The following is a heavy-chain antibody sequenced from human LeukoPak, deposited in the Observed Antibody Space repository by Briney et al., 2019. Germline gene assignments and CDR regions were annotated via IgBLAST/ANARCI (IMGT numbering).Heavy chain of an antibody. CDR3: ARVSGVRFLEWLNWFDP. CDR2: ISSSSSSI. CDR1: GFTFSSYS. Sequence: PGGSLRLSCAASGFTFSSYSMNWVRQAPGKGPEWVSYISSSSSSIYYADSVKGGFTISRDNAKNSLYLQMNSLRAEDTAVYYCARVSGVRFLEWLNWFDPWGQGTLVTVSS. J-gene: IGHJ5*02. V-gene: IGHV3-48*04. D-gene: IGHD3-3*01.